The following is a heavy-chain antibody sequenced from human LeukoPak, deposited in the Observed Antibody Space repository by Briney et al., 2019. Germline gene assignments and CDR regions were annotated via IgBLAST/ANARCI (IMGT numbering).Heavy chain of an antibody. CDR2: IIPIFGTA. CDR3: GRGSGSPLGGMDV. CDR1: GGTFSSYA. Sequence: ASVKVSCRTSGGTFSSYAISWVRQAPGQGLEWMGGIIPIFGTANYAQKFQGRVTITADKSTSTAYMELSSLRSEDTAVYYCGRGSGSPLGGMDVWGKGTTVTVSS. J-gene: IGHJ6*04. D-gene: IGHD3-10*01. V-gene: IGHV1-69*06.